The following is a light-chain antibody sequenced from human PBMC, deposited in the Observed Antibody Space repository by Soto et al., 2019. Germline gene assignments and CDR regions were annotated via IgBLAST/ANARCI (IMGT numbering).Light chain of an antibody. J-gene: IGLJ1*01. Sequence: QSVLTQPPSVSGSPGQSVTISCTGTISDVGFYARVSWYQQPPGTAPKLLIYDVTSRPSGVPDRFSGSQSGKTASLTISGLRAEDEADYYRSSYTSSSTYVFGPGTKVTAL. V-gene: IGLV2-18*02. CDR3: SSYTSSSTYV. CDR2: DVT. CDR1: ISDVGFYAR.